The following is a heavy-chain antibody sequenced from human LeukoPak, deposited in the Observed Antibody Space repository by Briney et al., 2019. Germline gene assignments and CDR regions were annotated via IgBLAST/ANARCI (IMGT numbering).Heavy chain of an antibody. CDR1: GFTFSSYA. V-gene: IGHV3-30-3*01. J-gene: IGHJ4*02. CDR2: ISYDGSNK. Sequence: GRSLRLSCAASGFTFSSYAMHWVRQAPGKGLEWVAVISYDGSNKYYADSVKGRFTISRDNSKNTLYLQMNSLRADDTAVYYCARVPTSIAVAAFFDYWGQGTLVTVSS. CDR3: ARVPTSIAVAAFFDY. D-gene: IGHD6-19*01.